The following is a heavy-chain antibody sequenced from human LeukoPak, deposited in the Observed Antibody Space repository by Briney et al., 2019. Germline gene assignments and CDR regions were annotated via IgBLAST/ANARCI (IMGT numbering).Heavy chain of an antibody. CDR1: GDSISSYY. D-gene: IGHD3-10*01. CDR2: MYYSGST. CDR3: ARVTRMIRGTYYIDY. V-gene: IGHV4-59*01. Sequence: SETLSLTCTVSGDSISSYYWSWMRQPPGKGLEWIGYMYYSGSTNYSPSLESRVTMSVDTSQNQFSLKVNSVTAADTAVYYCARVTRMIRGTYYIDYWGQGILVTVSS. J-gene: IGHJ4*02.